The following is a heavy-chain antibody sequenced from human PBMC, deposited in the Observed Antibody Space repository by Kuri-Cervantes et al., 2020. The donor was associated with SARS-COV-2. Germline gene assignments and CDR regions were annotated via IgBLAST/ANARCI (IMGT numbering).Heavy chain of an antibody. J-gene: IGHJ6*02. CDR3: ARLGVAAAGSYYYYGMDV. Sequence: GESLKISCAASGFTFSGSAMHWVRQAPGKGLEWVAVISYDGSNKYYADSVKGRFTISRDNSKNTLYLQMNSLRAEDTAVYYCARLGVAAAGSYYYYGMDVWGQGTTVTVSS. CDR1: GFTFSGSA. D-gene: IGHD6-13*01. CDR2: ISYDGSNK. V-gene: IGHV3-30-3*01.